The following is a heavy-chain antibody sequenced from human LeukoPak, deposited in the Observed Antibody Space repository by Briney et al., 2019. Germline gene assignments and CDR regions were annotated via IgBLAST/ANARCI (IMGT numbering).Heavy chain of an antibody. J-gene: IGHJ4*02. CDR2: ISFDGKTK. D-gene: IGHD2-2*01. CDR3: AKEMSSSNIDL. V-gene: IGHV3-30*18. CDR1: GFTFSSYG. Sequence: PGGSLRLSCAAPGFTFSSYGMHWVRQAPGKGLEWVAVISFDGKTKYYKDSVKGRFTISRDNSNNTLYLQMNSLRAEDTAVYYCAKEMSSSNIDLCGQGTLVTVSS.